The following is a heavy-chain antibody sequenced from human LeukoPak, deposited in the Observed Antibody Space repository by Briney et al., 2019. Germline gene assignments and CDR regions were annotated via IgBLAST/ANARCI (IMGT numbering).Heavy chain of an antibody. CDR3: ASRDYRDNERFDY. Sequence: PSETLSLTCTVSGGSISSGDYYWSWIRQPPGKGLEWIGYIYYSGSTYYNPSLKSRVTISVDTSKNQFSLKLSSVTAADTAVYYCASRDYRDNERFDYWGQGTQVTVSS. CDR2: IYYSGST. J-gene: IGHJ4*02. D-gene: IGHD4-17*01. CDR1: GGSISSGDYY. V-gene: IGHV4-30-4*01.